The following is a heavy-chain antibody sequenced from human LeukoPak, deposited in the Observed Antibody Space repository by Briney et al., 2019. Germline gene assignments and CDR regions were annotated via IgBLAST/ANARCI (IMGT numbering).Heavy chain of an antibody. CDR1: GYTFTGYY. CDR2: INPNSGGT. Sequence: ASVKASCKASGYTFTGYYMHWVRRAPGQGLEWMGWINPNSGGTNYAQKFQGRVTMTRDTSISTAYMELSRLRSDDTTVYYCARVPSYYYYGMDVWGQGTTVTVSS. CDR3: ARVPSYYYYGMDV. J-gene: IGHJ6*02. V-gene: IGHV1-2*02.